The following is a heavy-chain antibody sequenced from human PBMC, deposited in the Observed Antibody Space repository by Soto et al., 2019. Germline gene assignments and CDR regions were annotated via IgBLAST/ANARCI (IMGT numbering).Heavy chain of an antibody. CDR2: IFPGDSGT. V-gene: IGHV5-51*03. CDR1: GYSVRTHW. CDR3: ARRSGDYKNYFDY. D-gene: IGHD4-17*01. J-gene: IGHJ4*02. Sequence: EVQLVQSGAEVKKPGESLVIFCQGSGYSVRTHWIAWVRQMPGKGLEWMGVIFPGDSGTRYSPPCQGQVTISVDKSTGTAYLQWSRLKASDTAIYYCARRSGDYKNYFDYWGQGTLVTVSS.